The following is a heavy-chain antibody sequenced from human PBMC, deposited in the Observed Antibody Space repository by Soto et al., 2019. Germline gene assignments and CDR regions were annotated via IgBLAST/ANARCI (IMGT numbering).Heavy chain of an antibody. Sequence: QVQLVQSGAEVRQPASSVKVSCKTPGGTFSSYAIIWVRQAPGQGLEWMGGIVPIVDTSTYAQKFQGRVTITADESTSTVYMELSSLRSDDTAVYYCVRVVAIPGYPDNWGQGTLVTVSS. CDR2: IVPIVDTS. V-gene: IGHV1-69*12. J-gene: IGHJ4*02. CDR1: GGTFSSYA. CDR3: VRVVAIPGYPDN. D-gene: IGHD5-12*01.